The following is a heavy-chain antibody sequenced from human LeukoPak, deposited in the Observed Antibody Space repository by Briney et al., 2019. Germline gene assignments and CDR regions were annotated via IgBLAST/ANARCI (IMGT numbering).Heavy chain of an antibody. Sequence: TSETLSLTCAVYGGSFSGYYWSWIRQPPGKGLEWIGEINHSGSTNYSPSFKSRVTVSVDTSKNQFSLKLSSVTAADTAVYYCARGPVLRFLEWLSSYYYYYGMDVWGQGTTVTVSS. D-gene: IGHD3-3*01. V-gene: IGHV4-34*01. J-gene: IGHJ6*02. CDR3: ARGPVLRFLEWLSSYYYYYGMDV. CDR1: GGSFSGYY. CDR2: INHSGST.